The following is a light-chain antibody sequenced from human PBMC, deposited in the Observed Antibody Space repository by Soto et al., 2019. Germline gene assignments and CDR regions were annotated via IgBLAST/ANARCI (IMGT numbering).Light chain of an antibody. CDR1: SSDVGSYNP. V-gene: IGLV2-23*01. CDR3: CSFARGSGFV. J-gene: IGLJ1*01. CDR2: EGT. Sequence: QSALTQPASVSGSPGQSITISCTGISSDVGSYNPVSWYQRHPGKAPKLIIFEGTKRPSGVSNRFSGNSASLTISGLQSEDEADYYCCSFARGSGFVFGTGTKVTVL.